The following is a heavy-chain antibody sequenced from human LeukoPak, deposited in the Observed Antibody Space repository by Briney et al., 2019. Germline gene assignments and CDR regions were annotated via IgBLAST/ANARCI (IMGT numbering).Heavy chain of an antibody. CDR3: AGNGILTGYYLFDY. J-gene: IGHJ4*02. CDR1: GFTFDDYA. D-gene: IGHD3-9*01. V-gene: IGHV3-9*01. CDR2: ISWNSGSI. Sequence: GRSLRLSCAASGFTFDDYAMHWVRQAPGKGLEWVSGISWNSGSIGYADSVKGRFTISRDNARNSLYLQMNSLRAEDTAVYYCAGNGILTGYYLFDYWGQGTLVTVSS.